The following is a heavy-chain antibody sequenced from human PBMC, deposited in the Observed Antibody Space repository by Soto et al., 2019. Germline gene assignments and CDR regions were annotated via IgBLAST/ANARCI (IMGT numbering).Heavy chain of an antibody. Sequence: SETLSLTCTVSSDSVSSGTNYWIWIRQPPGRGLEWIGSISYSGSANYNPSLRSRVTISVDTPKNQFSLTLTYVTAADTAVYYRARGDLKPWLSQPYTDYWGRGSLVTVSS. CDR3: ARGDLKPWLSQPYTDY. D-gene: IGHD3-10*01. CDR2: ISYSGSA. V-gene: IGHV4-61*01. CDR1: SDSVSSGTNY. J-gene: IGHJ4*02.